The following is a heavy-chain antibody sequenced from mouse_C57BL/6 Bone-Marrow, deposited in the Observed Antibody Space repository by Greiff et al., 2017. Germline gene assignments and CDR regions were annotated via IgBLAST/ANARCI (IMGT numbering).Heavy chain of an antibody. Sequence: EVQLQQSGAELVKPGASVKLSCTASGFNIKDYYMHWVKQRTEQGLEWIGRIDPEDGETKYAQKFQGKVTIPADTSSNTAYLQLSSLTSEDTAVYYCGFPWFAYWGQGTLVTVSA. CDR2: IDPEDGET. J-gene: IGHJ3*01. CDR1: GFNIKDYY. V-gene: IGHV14-2*01. CDR3: GFPWFAY.